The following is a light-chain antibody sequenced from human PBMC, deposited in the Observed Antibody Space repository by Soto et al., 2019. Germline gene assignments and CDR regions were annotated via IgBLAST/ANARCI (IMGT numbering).Light chain of an antibody. CDR3: SSYTSTNSL. CDR2: DVS. V-gene: IGLV2-14*03. Sequence: QSALTQPASVSGSPGESITISCTGTSSDVGAYNYVSWYQQHPGKAPKLMIYDVSNRPSGVSNRSSGSKSGNTASLTISGLQAEDESDYYCSSYTSTNSLFGGGTKLTVL. CDR1: SSDVGAYNY. J-gene: IGLJ2*01.